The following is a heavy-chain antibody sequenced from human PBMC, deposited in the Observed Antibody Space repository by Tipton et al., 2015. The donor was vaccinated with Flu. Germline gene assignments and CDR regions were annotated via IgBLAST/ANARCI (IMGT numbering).Heavy chain of an antibody. Sequence: TLSLTCTVSGGSISSSSYYWGWIRQPPGKGLEWIGNIYYSGSTYYNPSLKSRVTISVDTSKNQFSLKLSSVTAADTAVYYCARDFTSYYGDYGGYFDYWGQGTLVTVSS. CDR1: GGSISSSSYY. J-gene: IGHJ4*02. D-gene: IGHD4-17*01. CDR3: ARDFTSYYGDYGGYFDY. CDR2: IYYSGST. V-gene: IGHV4-39*02.